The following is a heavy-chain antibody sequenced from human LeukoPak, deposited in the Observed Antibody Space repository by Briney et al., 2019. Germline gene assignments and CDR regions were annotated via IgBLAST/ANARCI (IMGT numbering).Heavy chain of an antibody. V-gene: IGHV4-4*07. D-gene: IGHD6-6*01. Sequence: PSETLSLTXTVSGGSISSYYWSWIRQPAGKGLEWIGRIYTSGSTNYNPSLKSRVTISVDTSKNQFSLKLSSVTAADTAVYYCAREGNIAARPSYYYYMDVWGKGTTVTVSS. CDR3: AREGNIAARPSYYYYMDV. J-gene: IGHJ6*03. CDR1: GGSISSYY. CDR2: IYTSGST.